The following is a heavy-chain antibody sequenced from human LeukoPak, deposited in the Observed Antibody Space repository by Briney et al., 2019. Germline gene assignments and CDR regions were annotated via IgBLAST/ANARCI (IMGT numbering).Heavy chain of an antibody. D-gene: IGHD5-12*01. CDR2: TRNKANSYTT. Sequence: SGGSLRLSCAASGFTFSDHYMDWVRQAPGKGLEWVGRTRNKANSYTTEYAASVKGRFTISRDDSKNSLYLQMNSLKTEDTAVYCCARVGSSYDLDYWGQGTLVTVSS. CDR3: ARVGSSYDLDY. CDR1: GFTFSDHY. V-gene: IGHV3-72*01. J-gene: IGHJ4*02.